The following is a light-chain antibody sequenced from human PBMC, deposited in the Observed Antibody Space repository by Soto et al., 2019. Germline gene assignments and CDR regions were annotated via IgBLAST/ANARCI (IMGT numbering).Light chain of an antibody. CDR2: GAS. CDR3: QHYNELPLT. V-gene: IGKV3-15*01. CDR1: QSVSSN. Sequence: EIVLTQSPGTLSLSPGERATLSCSASQSVSSNLAWYQQKPGQGPRLLIFGASTRAIGIPARFSGSGSGTDFTLTISSLQSEDFAVYYCQHYNELPLTFGGGTKVDNK. J-gene: IGKJ4*01.